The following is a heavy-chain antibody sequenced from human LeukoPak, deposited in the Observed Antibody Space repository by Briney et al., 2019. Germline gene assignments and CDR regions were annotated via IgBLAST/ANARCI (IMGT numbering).Heavy chain of an antibody. V-gene: IGHV1-2*02. D-gene: IGHD4-11*01. CDR3: ARGLGLDY. CDR2: INPSSGGT. J-gene: IGHJ4*02. CDR1: GYSLNAYY. Sequence: ASVKVSCKASGYSLNAYYMHWVRQAPGQGLEWMGWINPSSGGTKYAQKFQGRVTMARDTSISTTYMELSRLTSDVTAVYYCARGLGLDYWGQGTLVTVSS.